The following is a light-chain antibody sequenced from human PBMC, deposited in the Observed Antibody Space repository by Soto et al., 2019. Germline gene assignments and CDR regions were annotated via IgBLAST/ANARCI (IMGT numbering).Light chain of an antibody. CDR3: MQVTQFPLT. CDR1: QXLVHGDGNTY. CDR2: KVS. Sequence: DSMLTQTPSSSTVTLGQPASLSLRSIQXLVHGDGNTYLTWLQQRPGQPPRLLIYKVSNRFSGVPDRFSGSGAGTDFTLKISRVEAEDVGVYYCMQVTQFPLTFGGGTKVDI. J-gene: IGKJ4*01. V-gene: IGKV2-24*01.